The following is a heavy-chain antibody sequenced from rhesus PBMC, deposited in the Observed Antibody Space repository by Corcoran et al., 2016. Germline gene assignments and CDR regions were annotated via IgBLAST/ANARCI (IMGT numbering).Heavy chain of an antibody. CDR1: GGSVSSGYD. V-gene: IGHV4-76*01. Sequence: QVQLQESGPGVVRPSETLSLTCAVSGGSVSSGYDWSWIRQPPGRGLEGIGYIYGSSGSTNHNPSLKNRVTISKDASKKQFSLRLRSVTAADTAVYYCARSVNTAFDYWGQGVLVTVSS. CDR3: ARSVNTAFDY. D-gene: IGHD2-21*01. CDR2: IYGSSGST. J-gene: IGHJ4*01.